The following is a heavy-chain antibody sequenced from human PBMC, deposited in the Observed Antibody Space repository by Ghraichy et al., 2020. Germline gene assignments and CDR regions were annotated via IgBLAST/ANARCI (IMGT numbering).Heavy chain of an antibody. D-gene: IGHD3-10*01. CDR3: ATSPDPYYYGSGSYYMYYFDY. CDR2: IYYSGTT. V-gene: IGHV4-39*01. CDR1: GGSISSSRYY. Sequence: TLSLTCSVSGGSISSSRYYWGWVRQSPGKGLEWIGNIYYSGTTYYNPSLKSRVTISVDTSKNQFSLKLSSVAAADTAVYYCATSPDPYYYGSGSYYMYYFDYWGQGTLVTRSS. J-gene: IGHJ4*02.